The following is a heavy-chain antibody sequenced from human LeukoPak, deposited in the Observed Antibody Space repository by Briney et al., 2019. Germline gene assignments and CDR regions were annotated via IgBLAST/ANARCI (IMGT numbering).Heavy chain of an antibody. V-gene: IGHV3-30*02. J-gene: IGHJ4*02. D-gene: IGHD6-13*01. CDR2: LRYDETNE. CDR3: ARGWYFDS. CDR1: GFIFSNYD. Sequence: GGSLRLSCAASGFIFSNYDMHWVRQAPGKGLEWVAFLRYDETNEHYADSLKGRFTISRDNSKDTLYLHMNSLRVEDTAVYYCARGWYFDSRGQGTLVTVSS.